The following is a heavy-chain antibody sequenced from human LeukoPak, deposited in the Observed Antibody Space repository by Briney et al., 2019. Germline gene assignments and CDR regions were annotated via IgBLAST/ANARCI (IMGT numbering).Heavy chain of an antibody. CDR3: ARDGEYSYGYGFDY. D-gene: IGHD5-18*01. J-gene: IGHJ4*02. CDR2: IYSGDRT. CDR1: GFIVNNLY. V-gene: IGHV3-66*01. Sequence: PGGSLRLSCAASGFIVNNLYMRWVRQAPGKGLEWGSVIYSGDRTYYADSVKGRFTISRDTSKNTVYLQMNSLRPEETAVYYCARDGEYSYGYGFDYWGQGTLVTVSS.